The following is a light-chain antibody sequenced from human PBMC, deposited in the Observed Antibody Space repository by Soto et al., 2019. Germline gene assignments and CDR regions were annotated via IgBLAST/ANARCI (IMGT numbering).Light chain of an antibody. CDR1: QSVSSN. CDR3: QQYFHTPRT. Sequence: EIVMTQSPATLSVSPGERATLSCRASQSVSSNLAWYQQKPGQAPRLLIYGASTRATGIQARFSGSGSGTEFTLTIESLQAEDVAVYYCQQYFHTPRTFGQGTKVDIK. V-gene: IGKV3-15*01. J-gene: IGKJ1*01. CDR2: GAS.